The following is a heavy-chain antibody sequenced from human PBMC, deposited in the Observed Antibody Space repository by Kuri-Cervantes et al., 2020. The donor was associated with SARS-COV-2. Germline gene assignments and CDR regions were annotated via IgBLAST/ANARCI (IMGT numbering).Heavy chain of an antibody. J-gene: IGHJ4*02. D-gene: IGHD1-7*01. CDR2: IYWDDDK. Sequence: SGPTLVKPTQTLTLTCTFSGFSLSTSGVGVGWIRQPPGKALEWLALIYWDDDKRYSPSLKSRLTITRDTSKNQVVLTMTNMDPVDTATYYCARLRSGWNYGGVVGCFDYWGQGTLVTVSS. CDR3: ARLRSGWNYGGVVGCFDY. V-gene: IGHV2-5*02. CDR1: GFSLSTSGVG.